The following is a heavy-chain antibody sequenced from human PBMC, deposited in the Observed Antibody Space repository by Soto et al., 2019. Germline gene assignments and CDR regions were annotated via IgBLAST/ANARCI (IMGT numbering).Heavy chain of an antibody. CDR2: IYYSGST. D-gene: IGHD2-15*01. CDR1: GGSISSGGYY. Sequence: QVQLQESGPGLVKPSQTLSLTCTVSGGSISSGGYYWSWIRQHPGKGLEWIGYIYYSGSTYYNPSLTSRVTISVDTSKNQFSLKLSSVTAADTAVYYCARSGRADCSGGSCYSVRDAFDIWGQGTMVTVSS. CDR3: ARSGRADCSGGSCYSVRDAFDI. J-gene: IGHJ3*02. V-gene: IGHV4-31*03.